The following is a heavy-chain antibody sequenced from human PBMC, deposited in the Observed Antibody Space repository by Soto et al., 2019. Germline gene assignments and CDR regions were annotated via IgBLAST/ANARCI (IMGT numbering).Heavy chain of an antibody. CDR2: ITHSGST. CDR3: ARAEIVVVPAAHYYYYYMDV. D-gene: IGHD2-2*01. J-gene: IGHJ6*03. V-gene: IGHV4-34*01. Sequence: SETQSLTCAVYGGSFRGYYWSWIRQPPGKGLEWIGEITHSGSTNYNPSLKSRVTISVDTSKNQFSLKLSSVTAADTAVYYCARAEIVVVPAAHYYYYYMDVWGKGTTVTVSS. CDR1: GGSFRGYY.